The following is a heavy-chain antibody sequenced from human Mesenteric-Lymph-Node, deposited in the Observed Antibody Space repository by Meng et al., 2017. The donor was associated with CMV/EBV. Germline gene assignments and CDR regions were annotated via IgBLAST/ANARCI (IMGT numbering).Heavy chain of an antibody. CDR3: TTDTRYYDYYGMDV. CDR2: IRSKTDGGTT. CDR1: GFTFSNAC. J-gene: IGHJ6*02. Sequence: GESLKISCAASGFTFSNACMSWVRQAPGKGLEWVGRIRSKTDGGTTDYAAPVKGRFTISRDDSKNTLYLQMNSLKAEDTAVDYCTTDTRYYDYYGMDVWGQGTTVTVSS. V-gene: IGHV3-15*01.